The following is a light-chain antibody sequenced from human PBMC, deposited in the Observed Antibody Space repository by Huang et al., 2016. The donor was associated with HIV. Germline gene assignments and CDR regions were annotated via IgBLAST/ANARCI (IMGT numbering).Light chain of an antibody. CDR3: QQYNNWPKVFT. CDR2: GAS. J-gene: IGKJ3*01. V-gene: IGKV3-15*01. Sequence: EIGMTQSPATLSVSPGERATLSCRASQSVSSNLAWYQQNPGQAPRLLIYGASTRATGIPARFSGSGSGTEFTLTISSLQSEDCAVYYCQQYNNWPKVFTFGPGTKVDIK. CDR1: QSVSSN.